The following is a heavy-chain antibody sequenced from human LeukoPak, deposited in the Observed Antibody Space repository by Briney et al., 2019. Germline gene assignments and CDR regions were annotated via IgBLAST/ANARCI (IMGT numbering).Heavy chain of an antibody. D-gene: IGHD5-12*01. Sequence: GGSLRLSCAASGFSFTTFEMSWVRQAPGKGLEWVSMMNDNGDRSYYADSVKGRFTISRDNSKNTPYLQMNNLRAEDTAIYFCVKGGWLDYWGQGTLVTVSS. CDR2: MNDNGDRS. J-gene: IGHJ4*02. V-gene: IGHV3-23*01. CDR3: VKGGWLDY. CDR1: GFSFTTFE.